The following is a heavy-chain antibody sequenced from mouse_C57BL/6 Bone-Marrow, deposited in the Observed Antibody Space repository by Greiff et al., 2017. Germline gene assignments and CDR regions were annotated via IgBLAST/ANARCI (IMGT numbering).Heavy chain of an antibody. Sequence: DVKLVESGEGLVKPGGSLKLSCAASGFTFSSYAMSWVRQTPEKRLEWVAYISSGGDYIYYADTVKGRFTISRDNAKNTLYLQMSSLTSEDTAMYYCTRERGYGSSPYYFDYWGQGTTLTVSS. CDR3: TRERGYGSSPYYFDY. J-gene: IGHJ2*01. D-gene: IGHD1-1*01. CDR1: GFTFSSYA. V-gene: IGHV5-9-1*02. CDR2: ISSGGDYI.